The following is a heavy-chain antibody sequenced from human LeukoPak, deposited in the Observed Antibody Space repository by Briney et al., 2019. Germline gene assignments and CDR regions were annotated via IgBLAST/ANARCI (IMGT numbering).Heavy chain of an antibody. V-gene: IGHV3-23*01. Sequence: GGSLRLSCAASGFTFSSYAMSWVRQAPGKGLASVSAISDSGGSTYYADSVKGRFTISRDNSKNTVYLQMNSLRAEDTAVYYCAKDRRGCSSTSCYYRFDYWGQGTLVTVSS. J-gene: IGHJ4*02. CDR2: ISDSGGST. CDR1: GFTFSSYA. D-gene: IGHD2-2*01. CDR3: AKDRRGCSSTSCYYRFDY.